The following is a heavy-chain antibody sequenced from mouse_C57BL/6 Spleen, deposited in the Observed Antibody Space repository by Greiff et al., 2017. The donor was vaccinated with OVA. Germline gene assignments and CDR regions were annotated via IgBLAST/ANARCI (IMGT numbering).Heavy chain of an antibody. J-gene: IGHJ3*01. Sequence: VQGVESGAELVKPGASVKLSCKASGYTFTEYTIHWVKQRSGQGLEWIGWFYPGSGSIKYNEKFKDKATLTADKSSSTVYMELSRLTSEDSAVYFCARHELGYSWFAYWGQGTLVTVSA. V-gene: IGHV1-62-2*01. D-gene: IGHD2-3*01. CDR1: GYTFTEYT. CDR2: FYPGSGSI. CDR3: ARHELGYSWFAY.